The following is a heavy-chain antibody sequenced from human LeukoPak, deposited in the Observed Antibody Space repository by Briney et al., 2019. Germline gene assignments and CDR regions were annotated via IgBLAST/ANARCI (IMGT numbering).Heavy chain of an antibody. Sequence: GGSLRLSCAASGFTFSSYWMHWVRQAPGKGLVWVSRINRDGSGTSYADSVKGRFTISRDNAKNTLYLQMNSLRAEDTAVYYCARDKWERLSDAFDIWGQGTMVTVSS. CDR3: ARDKWERLSDAFDI. V-gene: IGHV3-74*01. D-gene: IGHD1-26*01. CDR2: INRDGSGT. J-gene: IGHJ3*02. CDR1: GFTFSSYW.